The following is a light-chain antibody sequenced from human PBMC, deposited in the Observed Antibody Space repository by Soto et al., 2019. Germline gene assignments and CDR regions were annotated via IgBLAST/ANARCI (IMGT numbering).Light chain of an antibody. J-gene: IGLJ2*01. CDR1: SSDVGTYNY. CDR3: SSYTSSSTSVV. V-gene: IGLV2-14*01. Sequence: QSALTQPASVSGSPGQSITISCTGTSSDVGTYNYVSWYQQHPGKAPKLMIYDVSYRPSGVSDRFSGSKSGNTASLTISGLQAEDEADYYCSSYTSSSTSVVFGGGTNLTVL. CDR2: DVS.